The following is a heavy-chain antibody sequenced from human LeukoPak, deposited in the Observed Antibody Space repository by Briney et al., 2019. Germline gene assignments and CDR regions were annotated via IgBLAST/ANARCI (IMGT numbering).Heavy chain of an antibody. J-gene: IGHJ4*02. Sequence: PVGSLRLSCAASGFTFDDYGMSWVRQAPGKGLEWVSGINWIGGSTGYADSVKGRFTISRDNAKNCLYLQMNSLRAEDTALYYCARYYDYGSGSYTFDYWGQGSLFAASS. CDR3: ARYYDYGSGSYTFDY. CDR1: GFTFDDYG. CDR2: INWIGGST. D-gene: IGHD3-10*01. V-gene: IGHV3-20*04.